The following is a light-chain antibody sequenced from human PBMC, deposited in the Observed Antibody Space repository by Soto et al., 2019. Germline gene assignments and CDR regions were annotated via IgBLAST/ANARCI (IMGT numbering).Light chain of an antibody. CDR2: GAS. CDR1: QSVRSN. CDR3: QKYNSAPWT. Sequence: EIVMTQSPATLSVSPGERATLACRASQSVRSNLAWYQQKPGQAPRLLIYGASIRATGIPARFSGSGSGTEFTLTISSLQSEDVATYYCQKYNSAPWTFGQGTKVEIK. V-gene: IGKV3-15*01. J-gene: IGKJ1*01.